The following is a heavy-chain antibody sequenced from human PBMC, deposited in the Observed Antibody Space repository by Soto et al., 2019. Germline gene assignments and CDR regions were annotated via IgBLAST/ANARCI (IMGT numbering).Heavy chain of an antibody. D-gene: IGHD6-6*01. CDR2: IYYSGST. CDR1: GGSISSYY. Sequence: SETLSLTCTVSGGSISSYYWSWIRQPPGKGLEWIGYIYYSGSTNYNPSLKSRVTISVDTSKNQFSLKLSSVTAADTAVYYCACSSSDDYYYYYYGMDVWGQGTTVTVSS. J-gene: IGHJ6*02. V-gene: IGHV4-59*01. CDR3: ACSSSDDYYYYYYGMDV.